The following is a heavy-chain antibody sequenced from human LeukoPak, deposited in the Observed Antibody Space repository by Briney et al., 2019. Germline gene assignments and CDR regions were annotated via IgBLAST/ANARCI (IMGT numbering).Heavy chain of an antibody. CDR2: IYYSGST. V-gene: IGHV4-39*07. Sequence: SETLSLTCTVSGGSISSSSYYWGWIRQPPGKGLEWIGSIYYSGSTYYNPSLKSRVTISVDTSKNQFSLKLSSVTAADTAVYYCARVYCSSTSCYVDYWGPGTLVTVSS. J-gene: IGHJ4*02. D-gene: IGHD2-2*01. CDR3: ARVYCSSTSCYVDY. CDR1: GGSISSSSYY.